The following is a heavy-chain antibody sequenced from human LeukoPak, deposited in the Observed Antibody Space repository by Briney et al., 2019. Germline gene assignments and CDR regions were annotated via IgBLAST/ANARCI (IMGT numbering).Heavy chain of an antibody. CDR1: GGSFSGYY. D-gene: IGHD5-18*01. CDR3: ARGRGHSSDY. V-gene: IGHV4-34*01. CDR2: INHSGST. J-gene: IGHJ4*02. Sequence: PSETLSLTCAAYGGSFSGYYWSWIRQPPGKGLEWIGEINHSGSTNYNPSLKSRVTISVDTSKNQFSLKLSSVTAADTAVYYCARGRGHSSDYWGQGTLVTVSS.